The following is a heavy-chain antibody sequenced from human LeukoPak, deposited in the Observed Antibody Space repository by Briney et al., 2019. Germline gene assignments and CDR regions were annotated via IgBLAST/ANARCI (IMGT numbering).Heavy chain of an antibody. V-gene: IGHV1-69*05. Sequence: ASVKVSCKASGGTFSSYAISWVRQAPGQGLEWMGGIIPIFGTANYAQKFQGRVTITTDESTSTAYMELSSLRSEDTAVYYCARVDPEFDILTGYYSYWGQGTLVTVSS. CDR1: GGTFSSYA. CDR2: IIPIFGTA. CDR3: ARVDPEFDILTGYYSY. D-gene: IGHD3-9*01. J-gene: IGHJ4*02.